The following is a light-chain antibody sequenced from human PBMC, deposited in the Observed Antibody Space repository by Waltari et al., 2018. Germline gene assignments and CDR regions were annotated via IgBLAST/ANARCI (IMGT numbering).Light chain of an antibody. J-gene: IGKJ4*01. V-gene: IGKV1-39*01. CDR2: AAS. CDR1: QSISSY. Sequence: SSLSASVGDRVTITCRASQSISSYLNWYQQKPGKAPKLLIYAASSLQSGVPSRFSGSGSGTDFTLTISSLQPEDFATYYCQQSYSTLLTFGGGTKVEIK. CDR3: QQSYSTLLT.